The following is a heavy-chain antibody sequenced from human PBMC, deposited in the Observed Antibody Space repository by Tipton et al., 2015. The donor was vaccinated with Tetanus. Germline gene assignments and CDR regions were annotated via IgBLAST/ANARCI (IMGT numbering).Heavy chain of an antibody. D-gene: IGHD4-23*01. J-gene: IGHJ2*01. CDR1: GALLTTGGYS. CDR2: IYYSGST. Sequence: TLSLTCNVTGALLTTGGYSWGWIRQSPGQGLEWIGLIYYSGSTSYNPSLKSRVTISVDTSKNQLSLKLTSVTAADTAVYYCATMTPVDWYFDLWGRGTLVTVPS. CDR3: ATMTPVDWYFDL. V-gene: IGHV4-61*08.